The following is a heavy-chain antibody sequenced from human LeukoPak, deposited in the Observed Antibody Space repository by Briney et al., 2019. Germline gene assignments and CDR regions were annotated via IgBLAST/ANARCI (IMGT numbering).Heavy chain of an antibody. CDR2: INPSGGTT. D-gene: IGHD1-26*01. CDR1: RYTFSGHY. V-gene: IGHV1-46*01. CDR3: ARDNSVGDYAWWFDP. J-gene: IGHJ5*02. Sequence: GASVKVSCKASRYTFSGHYMHWVRQAPGQGLEWMGLINPSGGTTRYAQKFQGRVTMTRDLSTSTDYMELSSLRSDDTAVYFCARDNSVGDYAWWFDPWGQGTLVTVSS.